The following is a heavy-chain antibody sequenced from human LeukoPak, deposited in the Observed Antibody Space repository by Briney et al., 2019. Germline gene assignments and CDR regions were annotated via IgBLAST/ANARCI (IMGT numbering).Heavy chain of an antibody. V-gene: IGHV4-39*07. CDR2: IYYSGST. Sequence: SETLSLTCTVSGGSISSSNYYWGWIRQPPGKGLEWIGTIYYSGSTNYNPSLKSRVTISVDTSKNQFSLKLSSVAAADTAVYYCAREVYSSPSVAFDIWGQGTMVTVSS. D-gene: IGHD6-6*01. CDR3: AREVYSSPSVAFDI. CDR1: GGSISSSNYY. J-gene: IGHJ3*02.